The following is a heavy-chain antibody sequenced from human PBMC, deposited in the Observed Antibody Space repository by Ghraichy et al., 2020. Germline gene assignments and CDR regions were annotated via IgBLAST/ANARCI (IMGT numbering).Heavy chain of an antibody. D-gene: IGHD1-7*01. J-gene: IGHJ6*03. V-gene: IGHV1-24*01. CDR3: RAGTTRYYYYMDV. CDR2: FDPEDGET. CDR1: GYTLTELS. Sequence: ASVKVSCKVSGYTLTELSMHWVRQAPGKGLEWMGGFDPEDGETIYAQKFQGRVTMTKDTSTDTAYMELSSLRSEDTAVYYCRAGTTRYYYYMDVWGKGTTVTVSS.